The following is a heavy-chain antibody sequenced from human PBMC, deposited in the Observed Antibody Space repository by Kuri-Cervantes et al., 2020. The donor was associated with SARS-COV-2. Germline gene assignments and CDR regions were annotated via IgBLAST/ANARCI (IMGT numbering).Heavy chain of an antibody. CDR2: IYHSGRT. CDR1: GVSVSGGTYY. CDR3: ARPQFSDYYGSGSYYPWGWFDP. Sequence: SQTLSLTCAVSGVSVSGGTYYWGWIRQPPGKGLEWIGSIYHSGRTYYNPSLKSRVTISVDTSKNQFSLKLSSVTAADTAVYYCARPQFSDYYGSGSYYPWGWFDPWGQGTLVTVSS. J-gene: IGHJ5*02. D-gene: IGHD3-10*01. V-gene: IGHV4-38-2*01.